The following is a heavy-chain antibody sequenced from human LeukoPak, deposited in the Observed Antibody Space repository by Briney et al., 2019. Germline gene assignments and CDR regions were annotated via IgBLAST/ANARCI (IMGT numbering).Heavy chain of an antibody. CDR3: ARGYCSSTSCYMDV. Sequence: ASVKVSCKASGHTSTTYAIHWVRQAPGQGLEWMGWINAGNGNIKYSQKLQGRVTITGDTSASAAYMELSSLRSEDTAVYYCARGYCSSTSCYMDVWGQGTTVT. V-gene: IGHV1-3*01. CDR2: INAGNGNI. D-gene: IGHD2-2*01. CDR1: GHTSTTYA. J-gene: IGHJ6*02.